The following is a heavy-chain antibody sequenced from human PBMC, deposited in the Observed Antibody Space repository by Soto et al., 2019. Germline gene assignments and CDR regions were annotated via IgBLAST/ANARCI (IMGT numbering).Heavy chain of an antibody. V-gene: IGHV3-23*01. D-gene: IGHD6-19*01. CDR3: AKDAERNSGWYYFDF. J-gene: IGHJ4*02. CDR2: MSNSGDET. Sequence: PGGSLRLSCAASGFTFRTYAMGWVRQAPGKGLEWVSVMSNSGDETYYADSVKGRFTISRDNFQNTLYLQLSSLRAEDTAVYYCAKDAERNSGWYYFDFWGQGTLVTVSP. CDR1: GFTFRTYA.